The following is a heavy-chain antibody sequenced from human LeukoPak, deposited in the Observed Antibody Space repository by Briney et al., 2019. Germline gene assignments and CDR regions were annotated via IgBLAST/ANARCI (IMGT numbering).Heavy chain of an antibody. CDR1: GGSISSSSYY. V-gene: IGHV4-39*07. CDR2: IYYSGST. D-gene: IGHD1-26*01. J-gene: IGHJ4*02. Sequence: SETLSLTCTVSGGSISSSSYYWGWIRQPPGKGLEWIGSIYYSGSTYYNPSLKSRVTISVDTSKNQFSLKLSSVTAADTAVYYCARAWGGSYYISNYFDYWGQGTLVTVSS. CDR3: ARAWGGSYYISNYFDY.